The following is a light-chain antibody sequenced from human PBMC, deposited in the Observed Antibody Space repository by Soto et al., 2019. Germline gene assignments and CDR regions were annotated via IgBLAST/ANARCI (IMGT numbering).Light chain of an antibody. CDR2: GAF. CDR1: QSVSTY. V-gene: IGKV3-11*01. J-gene: IGKJ4*01. Sequence: EIVLTQSPATLSLSPGEGATLSCRASQSVSTYLAWYQQKPGQAPRLLIYGAFNRATGIPARFSGSGSGTAFALTISSLEPEDFAVYYCQQSGSFGGGTKVEIK. CDR3: QQSGS.